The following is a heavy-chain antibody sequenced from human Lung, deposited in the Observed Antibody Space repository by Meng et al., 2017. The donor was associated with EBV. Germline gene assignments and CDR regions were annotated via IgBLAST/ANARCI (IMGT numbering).Heavy chain of an antibody. V-gene: IGHV4-31*02. CDR1: GGSVDSGAYY. CDR2: IYYSGST. J-gene: IGHJ4*02. D-gene: IGHD6-19*01. CDR3: ARLRLVWMFDY. Sequence: QWQFQGPGTWLVKPYQPLPLTCTVLGGSVDSGAYYWSWIRQRPGKGLEWIGYIYYSGSTFYTPSLKSRATLSVDTSKTQFSLKLNSVTAADTAVYYCARLRLVWMFDYWGQGALVTVSS.